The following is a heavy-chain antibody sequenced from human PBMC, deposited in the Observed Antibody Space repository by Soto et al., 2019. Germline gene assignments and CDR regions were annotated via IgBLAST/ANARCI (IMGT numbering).Heavy chain of an antibody. CDR2: ISWNSGSI. D-gene: IGHD3-22*01. Sequence: EVQLVESGGGLIQPGGSLRLSCAASGFTFDDYAMHWVRQAPGKGLEWVSGISWNSGSIGYADSVKGRFTISRDNAKNSLYLQMNSLRAEDTALYYCATHGYHSSGYGFDYWGQGTLVTVSS. CDR1: GFTFDDYA. V-gene: IGHV3-9*01. CDR3: ATHGYHSSGYGFDY. J-gene: IGHJ4*02.